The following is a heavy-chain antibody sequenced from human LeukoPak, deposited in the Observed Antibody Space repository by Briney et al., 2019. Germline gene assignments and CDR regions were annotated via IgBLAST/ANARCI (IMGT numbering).Heavy chain of an antibody. J-gene: IGHJ3*02. V-gene: IGHV1-8*01. CDR1: GYTFTSYD. Sequence: ASVKVSCKASGYTFTSYDINWVRQATGQGLEWMGWMNPNSGNTGYAQKFQGRVTMTRNTSISTAYMELSSLRSEDTAVYYCARGPVSFWVDAFDIWGQGTMVTGSS. D-gene: IGHD3-16*01. CDR3: ARGPVSFWVDAFDI. CDR2: MNPNSGNT.